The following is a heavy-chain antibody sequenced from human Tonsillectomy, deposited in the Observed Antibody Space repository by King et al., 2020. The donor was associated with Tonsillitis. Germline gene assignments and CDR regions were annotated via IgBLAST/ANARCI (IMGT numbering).Heavy chain of an antibody. J-gene: IGHJ4*02. CDR3: TRIIVNKGVYYFDY. CDR1: GFTFSDHY. Sequence: DVQLVESGGGLVQPGGSLRLSCAASGFTFSDHYMDWVRQAPGKGLEWVGRTRNKANSYTTEYAASVKGRFTISRDDSENSLYLQMNSLKTEDTAVYYCTRIIVNKGVYYFDYWGQGTLVTVSS. CDR2: TRNKANSYTT. D-gene: IGHD3-16*02. V-gene: IGHV3-72*01.